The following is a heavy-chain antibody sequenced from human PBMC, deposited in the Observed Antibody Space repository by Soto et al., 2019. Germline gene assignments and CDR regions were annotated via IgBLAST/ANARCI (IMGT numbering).Heavy chain of an antibody. J-gene: IGHJ6*04. CDR2: IYYSGST. CDR3: GSLHSGGWPGSYYYYGRDV. D-gene: IGHD6-19*01. CDR1: GGSISSYY. Sequence: SETLSLTCTVSGGSISSYYWSWIRQPPGKGLEWIGYIYYSGSTNYNPSLKRRVTISVDTSKNQFSLKLSSVTAADTAVYFCGSLHSGGWPGSYYYYGRDVWGKGTRFTVSS. V-gene: IGHV4-59*01.